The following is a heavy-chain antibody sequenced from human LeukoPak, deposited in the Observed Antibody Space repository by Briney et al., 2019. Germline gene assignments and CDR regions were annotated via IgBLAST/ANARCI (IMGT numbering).Heavy chain of an antibody. V-gene: IGHV4-30-2*01. Sequence: PSQTLSLTCTVSGGSISGGGYYWSWIRQPPGKGLEWIGYIYHSGSTYYNPSLKSRVTISVDTSKNQFSLKLSSVTAADTAVYYCARLSRKGRKAENIVLMVYGRGAGYYFDYWGQGTLVTVSS. CDR3: ARLSRKGRKAENIVLMVYGRGAGYYFDY. CDR1: GGSISGGGYY. D-gene: IGHD2-8*01. J-gene: IGHJ4*02. CDR2: IYHSGST.